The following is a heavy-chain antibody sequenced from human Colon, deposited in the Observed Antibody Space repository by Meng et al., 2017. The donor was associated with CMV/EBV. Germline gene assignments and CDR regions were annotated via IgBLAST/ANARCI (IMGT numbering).Heavy chain of an antibody. CDR2: ISGSGYST. Sequence: GESLKISCAASGFTFSSYAMSWVRQAAGKGLEWVSGISGSGYSTYYADSVKGRFTISRDNSKNTLYLQMNSLRAEDTAVYYCAKVSAGYDTLTGYLYFDYWGQGTLVTVSS. V-gene: IGHV3-23*01. J-gene: IGHJ4*02. D-gene: IGHD3-9*01. CDR1: GFTFSSYA. CDR3: AKVSAGYDTLTGYLYFDY.